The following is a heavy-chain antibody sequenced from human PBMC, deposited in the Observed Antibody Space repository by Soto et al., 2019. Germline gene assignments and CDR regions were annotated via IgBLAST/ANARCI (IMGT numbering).Heavy chain of an antibody. CDR3: ARLRKGSRWFDP. CDR2: IYYSGST. J-gene: IGHJ5*02. CDR1: GGSISSSSYY. D-gene: IGHD4-17*01. Sequence: SETLSLTCTVSGGSISSSSYYWGWIRQPPGKGLEWIGIIYYSGSTYYNPSLKSRVIISVDTSKNQFSLKLSSVTAADTAVYYCARLRKGSRWFDPWGQGTLVT. V-gene: IGHV4-39*01.